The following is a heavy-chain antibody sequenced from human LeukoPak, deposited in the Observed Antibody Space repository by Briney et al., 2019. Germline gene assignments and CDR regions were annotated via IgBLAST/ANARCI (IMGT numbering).Heavy chain of an antibody. Sequence: GGSLRLSCAASGFTFSSYAMSWVRQAPGKGLEWVSAISGSGGSTYYADSVKGRFTISRDNAKNSLYLQMDSLRAEDTAVYYCARDRDTAYNPFDYWGQGTLVTVSS. V-gene: IGHV3-23*01. J-gene: IGHJ4*02. CDR1: GFTFSSYA. D-gene: IGHD1-1*01. CDR3: ARDRDTAYNPFDY. CDR2: ISGSGGST.